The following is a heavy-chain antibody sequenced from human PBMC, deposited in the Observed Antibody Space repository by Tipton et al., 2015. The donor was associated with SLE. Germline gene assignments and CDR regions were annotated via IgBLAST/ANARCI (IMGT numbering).Heavy chain of an antibody. D-gene: IGHD2-2*02. CDR2: IYYSGST. V-gene: IGHV4-39*07. CDR3: AAARDIVVVPAAIGYFQH. CDR1: GDSISSSSYY. J-gene: IGHJ1*01. Sequence: TLSLTCTVSGDSISSSSYYWGWIRQPPGKGLEWIGSIYYSGSTYYNPSLKSRVTISVDTSKNQFSLKLSSVTAADTAVYYCAAARDIVVVPAAIGYFQHWGQGTLVTVSS.